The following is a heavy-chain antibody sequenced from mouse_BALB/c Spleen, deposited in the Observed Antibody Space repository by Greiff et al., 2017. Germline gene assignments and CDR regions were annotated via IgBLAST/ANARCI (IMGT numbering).Heavy chain of an antibody. J-gene: IGHJ3*01. CDR3: SRGNYDYGWFAY. CDR2: INPSNGRT. Sequence: QVQLQQPGAELVKPGASVKLSCKASGYTFTSYWMHWVKQRPGQGLEWIGEINPSNGRTNYNEKFKSKATLTVDKSSSTAYMQLSSLTSEDSAVYYCSRGNYDYGWFAYWGQGTLVTVSA. V-gene: IGHV1S81*02. D-gene: IGHD2-4*01. CDR1: GYTFTSYW.